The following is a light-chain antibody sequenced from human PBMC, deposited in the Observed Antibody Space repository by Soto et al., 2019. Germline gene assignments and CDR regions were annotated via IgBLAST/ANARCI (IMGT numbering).Light chain of an antibody. CDR3: QHYNSYSEA. CDR1: QGVGGW. CDR2: ATS. J-gene: IGKJ1*01. V-gene: IGKV1D-16*01. Sequence: IQMTQSPSSVSASVGDRVTMTCRASQGVGGWLAWYQQKPGKVPKLLIYATSSLHSGVPSRFSGSGSGTDFTLTISSLQPDDFAAYYCQHYNSYSEAFGQGTKVDIK.